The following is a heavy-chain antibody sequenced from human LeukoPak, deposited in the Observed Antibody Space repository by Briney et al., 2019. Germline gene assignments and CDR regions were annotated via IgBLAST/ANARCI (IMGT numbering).Heavy chain of an antibody. CDR1: GGSISSYY. J-gene: IGHJ4*02. D-gene: IGHD5-18*01. Sequence: TSETLSLTCTVSGGSISSYYWSWIRQPPGKGLEWIGYIYYSGSTNYNPSLKSRVTISVDTSKNQFSLKLSSVTAADTAVYYCARGGYSYGYAFDYWGQGTLVTVSS. CDR2: IYYSGST. V-gene: IGHV4-59*01. CDR3: ARGGYSYGYAFDY.